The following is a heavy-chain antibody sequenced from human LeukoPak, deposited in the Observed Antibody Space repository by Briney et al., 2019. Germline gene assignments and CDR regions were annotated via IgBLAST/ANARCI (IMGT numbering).Heavy chain of an antibody. CDR2: ISPYNGNT. D-gene: IGHD1-26*01. CDR3: TRDRSASGSQNY. J-gene: IGHJ4*02. CDR1: GYTFTSYG. V-gene: IGHV1-18*01. Sequence: ASVTVSCKTSGYTFTSYGIGWVRQAPGQGLEWMAWISPYNGNTNYAQKLQGRVTVTTDTSTTTAYMELRSLRSDDTAMYYCTRDRSASGSQNYWGQGTLVTVSS.